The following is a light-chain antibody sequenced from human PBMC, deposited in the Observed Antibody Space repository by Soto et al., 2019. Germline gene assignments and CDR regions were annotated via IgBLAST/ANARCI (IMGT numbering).Light chain of an antibody. Sequence: QAMVTQEPSLTVSPGGTVTLTCGSSTGAVTSNHHPYWFQQKAGQAPRTLIYDTSNKHSWTPARFSGSLLGDKAARTLSGAQPEDEAQYYCLLSYNAARVFGGGTKLTVL. CDR1: TGAVTSNHH. V-gene: IGLV7-46*01. CDR3: LLSYNAARV. J-gene: IGLJ2*01. CDR2: DTS.